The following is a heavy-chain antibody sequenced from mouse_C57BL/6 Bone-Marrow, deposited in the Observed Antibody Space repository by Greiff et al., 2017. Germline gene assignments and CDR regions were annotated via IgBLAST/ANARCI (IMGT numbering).Heavy chain of an antibody. V-gene: IGHV1-61*01. CDR1: GYTFTSYW. D-gene: IGHD4-1*01. CDR3: ARERAGTTRVYFDY. J-gene: IGHJ2*01. Sequence: QVQLQQPGAELVRPGSSVKLSCKASGYTFTSYWMDWVKQRPGQGLEWIGNIYPSDSETHYNQKFKDKATLTVDKSTSTAYMQLSSLTSDDSAVYYCARERAGTTRVYFDYWGQGTTLTVSS. CDR2: IYPSDSET.